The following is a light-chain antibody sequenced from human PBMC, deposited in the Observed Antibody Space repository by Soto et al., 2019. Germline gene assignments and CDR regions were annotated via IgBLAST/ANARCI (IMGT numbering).Light chain of an antibody. J-gene: IGKJ3*01. CDR3: QQYGSSPEIS. V-gene: IGKV3-20*01. CDR1: QTISDNH. CDR2: GAS. Sequence: DIVLTQSPGTLSLSPGERATLSCRASQTISDNHLAWYQQKPGQSPRLLISGASGRAPGVPDRFSGSGSETDFTLTISRLEPEDFGFYYCQQYGSSPEISFGPGTKVDIK.